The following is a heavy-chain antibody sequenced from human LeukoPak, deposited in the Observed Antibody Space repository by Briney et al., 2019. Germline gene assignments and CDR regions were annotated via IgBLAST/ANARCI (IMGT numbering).Heavy chain of an antibody. V-gene: IGHV1-8*01. CDR2: MNPNSGNT. CDR1: GYTFTSYD. J-gene: IGHJ3*02. CDR3: ARGPLYDSSGYYSRARGSAFDI. Sequence: GASVKVSCKASGYTFTSYDINWVRQATGQGLEWMGWMNPNSGNTGYAQKFQGRVTMTRNTSISTAYMELSSLRSEDTAVYYCARGPLYDSSGYYSRARGSAFDIWGQGTMVTVSS. D-gene: IGHD3-22*01.